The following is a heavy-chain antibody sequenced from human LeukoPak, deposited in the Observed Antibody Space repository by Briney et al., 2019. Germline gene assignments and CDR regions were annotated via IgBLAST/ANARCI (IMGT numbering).Heavy chain of an antibody. J-gene: IGHJ4*02. CDR3: IRGGNSPSLW. V-gene: IGHV3-74*01. Sequence: PGGSLRLSCEASGFTISGHWMHWVRQAPGKGLVWVSGITTDGSTIRYADSVKGRFAISRDNAKSTLYLQMNSLRAEDTAVYYCIRGGNSPSLWGVQGTLVTVSS. CDR2: ITTDGSTI. CDR1: GFTISGHW. D-gene: IGHD2-21*01.